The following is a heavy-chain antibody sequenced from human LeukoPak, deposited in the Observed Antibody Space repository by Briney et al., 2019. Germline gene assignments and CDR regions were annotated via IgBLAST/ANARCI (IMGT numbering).Heavy chain of an antibody. J-gene: IGHJ6*02. Sequence: ASVKVSCKASGYTFTGYYMHWVRQAPGQGLEWMGWINPNSGGTNYAQKFQGRVTMTTDTSTSTAYMELRSLRSDDTAVYYCARDESYDILTGYHYYYYGMDVWGQGTTVTVSS. CDR3: ARDESYDILTGYHYYYYGMDV. V-gene: IGHV1-2*02. CDR1: GYTFTGYY. D-gene: IGHD3-9*01. CDR2: INPNSGGT.